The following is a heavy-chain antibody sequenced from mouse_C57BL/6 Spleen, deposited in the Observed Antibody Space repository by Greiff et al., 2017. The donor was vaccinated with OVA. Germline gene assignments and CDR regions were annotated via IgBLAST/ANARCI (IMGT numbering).Heavy chain of an antibody. CDR1: GFTFSDYG. Sequence: DVKLVESGGGLVKPGGSLKLSCAASGFTFSDYGMHWVRQAPEKGLEWVAYISSGSSTIYYADTVKGRFTISRDNAKNTLFLQMTSLRSEDTAMYYCVKGGTSYAMDYWGQGTSVTVSS. V-gene: IGHV5-17*01. CDR2: ISSGSSTI. J-gene: IGHJ4*01. D-gene: IGHD2-14*01. CDR3: VKGGTSYAMDY.